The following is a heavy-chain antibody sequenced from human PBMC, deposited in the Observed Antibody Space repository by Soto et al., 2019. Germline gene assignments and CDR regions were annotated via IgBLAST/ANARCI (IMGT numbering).Heavy chain of an antibody. D-gene: IGHD2-21*02. CDR1: GGSISSYY. Sequence: SETLSLTCTVSGGSISSYYWSWIRQPPGKGLEWIGYIYYSGSTNYNPSLKSRVTISVDTSKNQFSLKLSSVTAADTAVYYCARADSGGDCSFDYWGQGTLVTVSS. CDR2: IYYSGST. J-gene: IGHJ4*02. CDR3: ARADSGGDCSFDY. V-gene: IGHV4-59*01.